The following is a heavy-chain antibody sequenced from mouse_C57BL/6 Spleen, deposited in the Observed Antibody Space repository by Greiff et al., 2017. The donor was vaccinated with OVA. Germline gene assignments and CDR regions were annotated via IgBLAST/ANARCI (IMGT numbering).Heavy chain of an antibody. Sequence: QVQLKESGPGLVQPSQSLSITCTVSGFSLTSYGVHWVRQSPGKGLEWLGVIWRGGSTDYNAAFMSRLSITKDNSKSQVFFKMNSLQADDTAIYYCAVVITTVVATDYYAMDYWGQGTSVTVSS. CDR1: GFSLTSYG. J-gene: IGHJ4*01. CDR2: IWRGGST. D-gene: IGHD1-1*01. CDR3: AVVITTVVATDYYAMDY. V-gene: IGHV2-5*01.